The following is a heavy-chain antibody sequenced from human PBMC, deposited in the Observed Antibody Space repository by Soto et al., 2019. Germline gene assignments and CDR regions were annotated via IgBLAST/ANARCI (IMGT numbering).Heavy chain of an antibody. CDR1: GFTFSNYD. CDR3: ARRDCGSGRNCEFGAPAFAY. J-gene: IGHJ4*02. Sequence: EVQLLESGGDLVQPGGSLRLSCAASGFTFSNYDMSWVRQAPGKGLEWVSSVSSSGSSTYYADSVKGRFTISRDNSKNTMYRQISSLGAADTAVYHCARRDCGSGRNCEFGAPAFAYWGQGSLVTVTS. CDR2: VSSSGSST. D-gene: IGHD2-21*01. V-gene: IGHV3-23*01.